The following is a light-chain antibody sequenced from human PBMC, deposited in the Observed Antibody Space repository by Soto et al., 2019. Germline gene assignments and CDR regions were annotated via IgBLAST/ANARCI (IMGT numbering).Light chain of an antibody. Sequence: IVMTQSPATLSVSPGDRATLSCRAGQPLNNNVAWYQHKPGQAPRLRIYGASTRATGISARFSGSGSGTEFTLTISSLQSEDFAVSYCQQYEKWPPSITFGQGTRLEIK. J-gene: IGKJ5*01. CDR1: QPLNNN. CDR2: GAS. CDR3: QQYEKWPPSIT. V-gene: IGKV3-15*01.